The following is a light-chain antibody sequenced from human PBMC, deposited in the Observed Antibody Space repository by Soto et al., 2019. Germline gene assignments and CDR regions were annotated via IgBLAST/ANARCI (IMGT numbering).Light chain of an antibody. Sequence: DVVMTQSPLSLPVTLGQPASISCRSTQSLVHSDGNTHLNWFQQRPGQSPRRLICKVSNRDSGVPDRFSGSASGTDFTLKISRVEAEDVGVYYCMQSIQLRTFGGGTKVDIK. CDR1: QSLVHSDGNTH. J-gene: IGKJ4*01. V-gene: IGKV2-30*02. CDR3: MQSIQLRT. CDR2: KVS.